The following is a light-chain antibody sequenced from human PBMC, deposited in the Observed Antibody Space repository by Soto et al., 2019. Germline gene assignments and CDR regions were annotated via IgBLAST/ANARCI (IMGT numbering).Light chain of an antibody. CDR1: SSDVGGYNY. CDR3: SSYTSSSTYML. V-gene: IGLV2-14*01. Sequence: HSALTQPASVSGSPGQSITISCTGSSSDVGGYNYVSWYQQHPGKAPKLMIYAVSNRPSGVSNRFSGSKSGNTASLTISGLQAEDEGDYYCSSYTSSSTYMLFGGGTKVTVL. CDR2: AVS. J-gene: IGLJ2*01.